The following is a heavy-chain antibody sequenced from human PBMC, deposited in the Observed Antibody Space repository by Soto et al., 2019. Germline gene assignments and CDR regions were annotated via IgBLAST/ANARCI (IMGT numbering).Heavy chain of an antibody. D-gene: IGHD3-3*01. V-gene: IGHV3-11*01. Sequence: QVQLVESGGGLVKPGGSLRLSCEASGFTFRDYYMSWVRQAAGKGLEWLSFISSSGTTKYYADSVKGRFTISRDNAKKSVDLQMSSLRAEDTAVYYCASYQMSFGSGYSHYFDYWGQGTLVTVSS. CDR1: GFTFRDYY. CDR3: ASYQMSFGSGYSHYFDY. CDR2: ISSSGTTK. J-gene: IGHJ4*02.